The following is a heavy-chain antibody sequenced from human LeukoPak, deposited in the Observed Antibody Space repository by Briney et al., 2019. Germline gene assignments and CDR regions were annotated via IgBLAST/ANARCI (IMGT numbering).Heavy chain of an antibody. CDR1: GFTFSSYA. CDR2: ISGSGNMT. V-gene: IGHV3-23*01. Sequence: GSLRLSCAASGFTFSSYAMSWVRQAPGKGLEWVSGISGSGNMTYYPDSVKGRFTISRDNSKNTLYLQMNSLRAEDTAVYYCAKDWVPNYYDSSGPLGLFDYWGQGALVTVPS. CDR3: AKDWVPNYYDSSGPLGLFDY. D-gene: IGHD3-22*01. J-gene: IGHJ4*02.